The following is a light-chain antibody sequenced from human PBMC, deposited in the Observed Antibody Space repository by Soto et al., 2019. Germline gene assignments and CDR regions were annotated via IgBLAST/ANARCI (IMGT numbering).Light chain of an antibody. J-gene: IGKJ5*01. CDR3: HQRNK. CDR2: DTS. CDR1: QSLTNSF. V-gene: IGKV3D-20*02. Sequence: EIVLTQSPATLSLSPGERATLSCRASQSLTNSFIAWYQQKPGQAPRLLIYDTSSRASGIPDRFSGSGSGADFTLTISSLEPEDFGVYFCHQRNKFGQGTRLEIK.